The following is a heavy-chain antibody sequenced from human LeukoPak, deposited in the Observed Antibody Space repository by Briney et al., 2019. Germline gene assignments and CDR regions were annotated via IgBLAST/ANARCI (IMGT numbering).Heavy chain of an antibody. V-gene: IGHV3-23*01. CDR2: ISGSGGST. Sequence: GASLRLSCAASGFTFSSYAMSWVRQAPGKGLEWVSAISGSGGSTYYADSVKGRFTISRDNSKNTLYLQMNSLRAEDTAVYYCAKMGAGSGWIFDYWGQGTLVTVSS. CDR1: GFTFSSYA. J-gene: IGHJ4*02. D-gene: IGHD6-19*01. CDR3: AKMGAGSGWIFDY.